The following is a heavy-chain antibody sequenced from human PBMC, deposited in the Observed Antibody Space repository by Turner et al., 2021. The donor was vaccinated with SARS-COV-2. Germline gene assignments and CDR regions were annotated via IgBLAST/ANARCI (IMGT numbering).Heavy chain of an antibody. D-gene: IGHD2-21*01. J-gene: IGHJ4*02. Sequence: EVQMLESGGGLVQPGGSLSLSCAASGFTLSSSGMSWVRLATGKGLEWVSGIPASSSTTYYADSVKGRCTSSRDNSESTLYLQMNSLRVEDTAIYYCSKGVVSFDYWGQGVLVTVSS. CDR3: SKGVVSFDY. V-gene: IGHV3-23*01. CDR2: IPASSSTT. CDR1: GFTLSSSG.